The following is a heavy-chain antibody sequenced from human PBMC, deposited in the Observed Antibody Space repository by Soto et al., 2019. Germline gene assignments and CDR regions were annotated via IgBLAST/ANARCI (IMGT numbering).Heavy chain of an antibody. Sequence: EVQLLESGGGLVQPGGSLRLSCGASGFNFSSYGMDWVRQAPGKGLEWDSHINGNGGDTYCADSVKGRFTISRDNSRDTVSLQMNSLRAEDTAIDYSAKGDGDCLGFYFDYCGQGILVTVSS. J-gene: IGHJ4*02. V-gene: IGHV3-23*01. CDR1: GFNFSSYG. D-gene: IGHD2-21*02. CDR3: AKGDGDCLGFYFDY. CDR2: INGNGGDT.